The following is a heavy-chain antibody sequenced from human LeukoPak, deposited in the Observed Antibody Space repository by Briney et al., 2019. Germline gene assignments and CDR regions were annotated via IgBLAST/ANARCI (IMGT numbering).Heavy chain of an antibody. D-gene: IGHD4-17*01. Sequence: GRSLRLSCADSGFTFSSYGMHWVRQAPGKGLEWVAVISYDGSNKYYADSVKGRFTISRDNSKNTLYLQMNSLRAEDTAVYYCAKSSTVSRRGFFDYWGQGTLVTVSS. CDR3: AKSSTVSRRGFFDY. CDR1: GFTFSSYG. J-gene: IGHJ4*02. CDR2: ISYDGSNK. V-gene: IGHV3-30*18.